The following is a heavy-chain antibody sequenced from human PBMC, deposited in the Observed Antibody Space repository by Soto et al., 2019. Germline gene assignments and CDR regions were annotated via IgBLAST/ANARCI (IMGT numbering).Heavy chain of an antibody. Sequence: ASVKVSCKASGGTFSSYAISWVRQAPGQGLEWMGGIIPIFGTANYAQKFQGRVTITADESTSTAYMELSSLRSEDTAVYYCARDIGSIRDIVDARGDYYGMDVWGQGTTVTVSS. CDR1: GGTFSSYA. V-gene: IGHV1-69*13. D-gene: IGHD5-12*01. CDR3: ARDIGSIRDIVDARGDYYGMDV. CDR2: IIPIFGTA. J-gene: IGHJ6*02.